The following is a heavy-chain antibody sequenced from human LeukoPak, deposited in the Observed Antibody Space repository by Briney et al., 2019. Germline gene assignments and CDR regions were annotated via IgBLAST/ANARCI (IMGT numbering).Heavy chain of an antibody. Sequence: PSETLSLTCIVSGGSITSSSYWLWIRQPPGRGLEWIGSMYYSGSTHYNPSLRSRVTISVETSQNHFSLKLRSVTAADTAVYYCARNYYDGSGHWFWGQGTLVTVSS. CDR2: MYYSGST. CDR3: ARNYYDGSGHWF. D-gene: IGHD3-22*01. CDR1: GGSITSSSY. V-gene: IGHV4-39*02. J-gene: IGHJ4*02.